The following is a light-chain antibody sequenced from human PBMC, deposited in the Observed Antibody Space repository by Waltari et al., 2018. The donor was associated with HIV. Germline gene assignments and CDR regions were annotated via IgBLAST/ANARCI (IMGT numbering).Light chain of an antibody. CDR2: YKSDSNK. CDR3: MIWYGNIWV. J-gene: IGLJ3*02. Sequence: QAVLTQPSSLSASPGASASLSCTLRRGVNVANSRSYWYQQKPGTPPRYLLRYKSDSNKQLGSGVPSRFSGSTDVPANAGNLVIAGLQSEDEADYYCMIWYGNIWVFGGGTKLTV. CDR1: RGVNVANSR. V-gene: IGLV5-45*03.